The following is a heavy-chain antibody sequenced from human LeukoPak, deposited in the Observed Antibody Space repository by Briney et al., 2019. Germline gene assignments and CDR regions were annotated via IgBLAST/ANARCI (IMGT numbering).Heavy chain of an antibody. D-gene: IGHD3-3*01. J-gene: IGHJ4*02. Sequence: GGSLRLSCAASGFTFSSYWMHWVRQAPGKGLVWVSRVSSDGSITDYTDSVKGRFTISRDNAKNTLYLQMNSLRAEDTAMYYCVRAVGGNDGRTFGYWAQGTLVTVSS. CDR3: VRAVGGNDGRTFGY. CDR1: GFTFSSYW. CDR2: VSSDGSIT. V-gene: IGHV3-74*01.